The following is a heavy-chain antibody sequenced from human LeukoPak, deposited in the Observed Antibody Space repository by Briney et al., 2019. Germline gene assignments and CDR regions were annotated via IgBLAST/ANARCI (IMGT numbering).Heavy chain of an antibody. V-gene: IGHV4-34*01. CDR2: INHSGRT. J-gene: IGHJ5*02. D-gene: IGHD3-16*01. CDR1: GGSFSDYY. Sequence: PSETLSLTCAVYGGSFSDYYWTWIRQPPGMGLEWIGEINHSGRTNYNPSLKSRVIISVDTSMNQFSLKLSSVTAADTAVYYCARSKGSYDYVWGSYSTFDPWGQGTLVTVSS. CDR3: ARSKGSYDYVWGSYSTFDP.